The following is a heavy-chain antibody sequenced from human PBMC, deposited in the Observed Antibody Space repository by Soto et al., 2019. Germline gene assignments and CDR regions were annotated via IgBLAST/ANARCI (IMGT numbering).Heavy chain of an antibody. Sequence: SVKVSCKASGGTFSSYAISWVRQAPGQGLEWMGGIIPIFGTANYAQKFQGRVTITADESTSTAYMELSSLRSEDTAVYYCARPDYDFWSGYTSPDYYYGMDVWGQGTKVTVSS. V-gene: IGHV1-69*13. CDR1: GGTFSSYA. CDR3: ARPDYDFWSGYTSPDYYYGMDV. J-gene: IGHJ6*02. D-gene: IGHD3-3*01. CDR2: IIPIFGTA.